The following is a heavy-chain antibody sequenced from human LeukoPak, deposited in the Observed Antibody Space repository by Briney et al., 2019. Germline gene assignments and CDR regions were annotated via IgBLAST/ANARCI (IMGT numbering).Heavy chain of an antibody. D-gene: IGHD6-19*01. J-gene: IGHJ5*02. V-gene: IGHV4-59*08. CDR3: AEHSSGWYEPWFDP. Sequence: SETLCLTCTVSGGSISSYYWSWIRQPPGKGLEWIGYIYYSGSTNYNPSLKSRVTISVDTSKNQFSLKLSSVTAADTAVYYCAEHSSGWYEPWFDPWGQGTLVTVSS. CDR2: IYYSGST. CDR1: GGSISSYY.